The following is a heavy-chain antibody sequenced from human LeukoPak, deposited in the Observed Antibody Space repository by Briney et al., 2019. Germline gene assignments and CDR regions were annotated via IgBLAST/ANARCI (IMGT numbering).Heavy chain of an antibody. CDR1: GGSFSGYY. J-gene: IGHJ4*02. V-gene: IGHV4-31*11. CDR2: IYYSGST. D-gene: IGHD3-22*01. CDR3: ARCPYYYDSSGYSALPDY. Sequence: PSETLSLTCAVYGGSFSGYYWSWIRQHPGKGLEWIGYIYYSGSTYYNPSLKSRVTISVDTSKNQFSLKLSSVTAADTAVYYCARCPYYYDSSGYSALPDYWGQGTLVTVSS.